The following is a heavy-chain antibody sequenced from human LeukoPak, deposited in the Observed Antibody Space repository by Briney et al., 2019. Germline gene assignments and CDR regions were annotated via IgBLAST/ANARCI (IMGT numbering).Heavy chain of an antibody. CDR3: ARDGPADYDILTGYSAFDP. J-gene: IGHJ5*02. CDR2: IYYSGST. V-gene: IGHV4-4*07. Sequence: SETLSLTCTVSGGSISSYYWSWIRQPAGKGLEWIGSIYYSGSTYYNPSLKSRVTISVDTSKNQFSLKLSSVTAADTAVYYCARDGPADYDILTGYSAFDPWGQGTLVTVSS. CDR1: GGSISSYY. D-gene: IGHD3-9*01.